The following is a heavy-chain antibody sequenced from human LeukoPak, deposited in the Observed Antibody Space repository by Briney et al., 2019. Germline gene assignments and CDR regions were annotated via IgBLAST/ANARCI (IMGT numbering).Heavy chain of an antibody. V-gene: IGHV4-34*01. D-gene: IGHD3-16*02. CDR3: ARGRHYDYVWGTHRYSGDYFDY. Sequence: PSETLSLTCAVSGGSFRGCSWTWIRQPPGKGLEWVGGINHSGVTNFNPSLKSRVSLSVEESMKQFSLRLSAVTAADTAVYYCARGRHYDYVWGTHRYSGDYFDYWGQGTLVAVSS. J-gene: IGHJ4*02. CDR2: INHSGVT. CDR1: GGSFRGCS.